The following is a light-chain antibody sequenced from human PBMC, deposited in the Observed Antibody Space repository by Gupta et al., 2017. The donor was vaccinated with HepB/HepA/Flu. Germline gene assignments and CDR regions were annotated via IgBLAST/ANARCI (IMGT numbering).Light chain of an antibody. J-gene: IGKJ2*04. CDR1: QSVGGY. V-gene: IGKV3-11*01. CDR2: DVS. Sequence: EIVLTQSPATLSLSPGDRATLSCRASQSVGGYLAWYQQKPGQPPRLLIYDVSKRDTGVPARFSGSGYGTDFTLTISSREPEDFGVYYCQQRAIWPLCNFGQGTKMEI. CDR3: QQRAIWPLCN.